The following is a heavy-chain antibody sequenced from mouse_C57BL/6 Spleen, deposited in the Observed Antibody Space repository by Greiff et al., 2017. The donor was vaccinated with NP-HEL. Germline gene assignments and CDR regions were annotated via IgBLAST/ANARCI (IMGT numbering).Heavy chain of an antibody. Sequence: QVQLQQSGPELVKPGASVKISCKASGYAFSSSWMNWVKQRPGKGLEWIGRIYPGDGDTNYNGKFKGKATLTADKSYSTAYMQLSSLTSEDSAVYFCARSDGYYGGYFDYWGQGTTLTVSS. D-gene: IGHD2-3*01. V-gene: IGHV1-82*01. CDR2: IYPGDGDT. CDR1: GYAFSSSW. J-gene: IGHJ2*01. CDR3: ARSDGYYGGYFDY.